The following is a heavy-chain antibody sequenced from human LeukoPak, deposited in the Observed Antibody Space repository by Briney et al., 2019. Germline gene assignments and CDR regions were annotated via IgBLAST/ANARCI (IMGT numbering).Heavy chain of an antibody. CDR2: VSGSGGRT. D-gene: IGHD3-10*01. J-gene: IGHJ4*02. CDR1: GFIFNNYG. CDR3: AKALLLFSSDYFDY. Sequence: GSLRLSCAASGFIFNNYGLIWVRQAPGKGLEWVSAVSGSGGRTYYADSLKGRFTISRDNSKNTLYLQMNSLRAEDTAVYYCAKALLLFSSDYFDYWGQGTLVTVSS. V-gene: IGHV3-23*01.